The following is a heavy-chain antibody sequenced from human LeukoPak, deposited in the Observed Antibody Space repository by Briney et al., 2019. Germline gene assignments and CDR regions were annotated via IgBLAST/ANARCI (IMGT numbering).Heavy chain of an antibody. J-gene: IGHJ4*02. CDR3: AKDESIAAAGTVRDY. D-gene: IGHD6-13*01. CDR1: GFTFRGHA. Sequence: GGSLRLSCAASGFTFRGHAMSWIRQVPGKGLEWVSAISGSVGSTYYADSVKGRFTISRDNSKNTLYLQMNSLRAEDTAVYYCAKDESIAAAGTVRDYWGQGTLVTVSS. CDR2: ISGSVGST. V-gene: IGHV3-23*01.